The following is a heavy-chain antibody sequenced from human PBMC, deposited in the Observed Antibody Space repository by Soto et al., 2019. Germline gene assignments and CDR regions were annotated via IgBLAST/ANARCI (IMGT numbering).Heavy chain of an antibody. CDR2: ISASADTI. J-gene: IGHJ6*02. Sequence: QVHLVESGGGLVNPGGSLRLSCAASGFSFSASYMSWIRQAPGKGLEWLSYISASADTIYYADSVKGRFTISRDNARSSLYLQMNNLSAEDTAVYYCARGSTYGPHYYYYPVDVWGQGTTVTVSS. V-gene: IGHV3-11*01. CDR1: GFSFSASY. CDR3: ARGSTYGPHYYYYPVDV. D-gene: IGHD5-18*01.